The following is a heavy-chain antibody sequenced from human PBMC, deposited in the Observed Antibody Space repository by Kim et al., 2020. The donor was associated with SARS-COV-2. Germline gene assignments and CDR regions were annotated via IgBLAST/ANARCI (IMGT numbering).Heavy chain of an antibody. CDR3: AREEYSLNFDY. J-gene: IGHJ4*02. CDR1: GGTFSSYA. V-gene: IGHV1-69*04. D-gene: IGHD6-6*01. CDR2: IIPILGIA. Sequence: SVKVSCKASGGTFSSYAISWVRQAPGQGLEWMGRIIPILGIANYAQKFQGRVTITADKSTSTAYMELSSLRSEDTAVYYCAREEYSLNFDYWGQGTLVTVSS.